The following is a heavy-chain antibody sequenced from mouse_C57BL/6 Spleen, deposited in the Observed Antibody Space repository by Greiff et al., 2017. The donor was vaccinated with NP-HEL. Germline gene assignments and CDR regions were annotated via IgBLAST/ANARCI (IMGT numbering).Heavy chain of an antibody. CDR2: IYPNSGST. D-gene: IGHD4-1*01. Sequence: QVQLQQPGAELVKPGASVKLSCKASGYTFTSYWMHWVKQRPGQGLEWIGMIYPNSGSTNYNEKFKSKATLTVDKSSSTAYMQLSSLTSEDSAVYYCARSPWDDYAMDYWGQGTSVTVSS. V-gene: IGHV1-64*01. CDR1: GYTFTSYW. J-gene: IGHJ4*01. CDR3: ARSPWDDYAMDY.